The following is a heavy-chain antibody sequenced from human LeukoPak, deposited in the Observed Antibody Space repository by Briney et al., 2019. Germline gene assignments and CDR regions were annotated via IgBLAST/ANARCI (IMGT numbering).Heavy chain of an antibody. J-gene: IGHJ4*02. Sequence: SQTLSLTCTVSGGSISSGDYYWSWIRQPPGKGLEWIGYIYYSGSTYYNPSPKSRVTISVDTSKNQFSLKLSSVTAADTAVYYCARVGMTTVTSFDYWGQGTLVTVSS. CDR3: ARVGMTTVTSFDY. CDR1: GGSISSGDYY. D-gene: IGHD4-17*01. CDR2: IYYSGST. V-gene: IGHV4-30-4*01.